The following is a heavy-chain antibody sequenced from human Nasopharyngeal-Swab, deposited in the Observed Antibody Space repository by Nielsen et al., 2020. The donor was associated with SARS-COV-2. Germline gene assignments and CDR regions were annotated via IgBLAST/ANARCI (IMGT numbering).Heavy chain of an antibody. V-gene: IGHV4-34*01. CDR2: ITYSGST. Sequence: SETLSLTCAVAGAPFIDYYWNWLRQSPGKGLEWIGVITYSGSTNYNPSLKSRVTMSVDTSKKKFSLRLTSVTAADTAVYFCASGGLGTNTTYWYFDFWGRGDLVTVSS. D-gene: IGHD7-27*01. J-gene: IGHJ2*01. CDR3: ASGGLGTNTTYWYFDF. CDR1: GAPFIDYY.